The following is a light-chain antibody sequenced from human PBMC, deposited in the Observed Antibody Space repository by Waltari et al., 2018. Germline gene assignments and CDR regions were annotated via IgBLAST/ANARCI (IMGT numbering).Light chain of an antibody. J-gene: IGKJ3*01. CDR2: AAS. CDR3: QQSYSTPFT. CDR1: QSISSY. Sequence: GRDSQSISSYLNWYQQKPGKAPKLLIYAASSLQSGVPSRFSGSGSGTDFTLTISSLQPEDFATYYCQQSYSTPFTFGPGTKVDIK. V-gene: IGKV1-39*01.